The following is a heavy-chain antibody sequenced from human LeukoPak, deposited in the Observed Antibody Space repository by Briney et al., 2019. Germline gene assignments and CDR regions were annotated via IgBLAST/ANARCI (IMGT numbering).Heavy chain of an antibody. J-gene: IGHJ4*02. D-gene: IGHD1-26*01. CDR1: GVSISSYY. V-gene: IGHV4-59*08. CDR3: ARLAAISGSDYPDD. Sequence: SETLSLTCTVSGVSISSYYWSWIRQPPGKGLEWIGYIFYSGNTIYNPSLRSRVTISADTSKNPFSLRLRSVTAADTAVYYCARLAAISGSDYPDDWGQGTLVTVSS. CDR2: IFYSGNT.